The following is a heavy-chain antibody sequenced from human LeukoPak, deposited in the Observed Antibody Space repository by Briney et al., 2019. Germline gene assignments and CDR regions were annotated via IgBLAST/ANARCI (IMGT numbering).Heavy chain of an antibody. CDR1: GYTFTGYY. J-gene: IGHJ5*02. D-gene: IGHD5-12*01. Sequence: ASVKVSCKASGYTFTGYYMHWVRQAPGQGLEWMGWINPNSGGTNYAQKFQGRVTMTRDTSISTAYMELSSLRSEDTAVYYCARNSGYDLWFDPWGQGTLVTVSS. CDR2: INPNSGGT. CDR3: ARNSGYDLWFDP. V-gene: IGHV1-2*02.